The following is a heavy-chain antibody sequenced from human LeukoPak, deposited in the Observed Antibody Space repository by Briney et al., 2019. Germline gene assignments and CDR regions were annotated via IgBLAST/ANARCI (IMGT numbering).Heavy chain of an antibody. CDR2: IYYSGST. J-gene: IGHJ6*03. CDR3: ARTTEAHSWRTRYYDYYMDV. Sequence: PSETLSLTCTVSGYSISTGYYWSWIRQPPGKGLEWIGYIYYSGSTNYNPSLKSRVTISVDTSKNQFSLKLSSVTAADTAVYYCARTTEAHSWRTRYYDYYMDVWGKGTTVTVSS. V-gene: IGHV4-61*01. CDR1: GYSISTGYY. D-gene: IGHD6-13*01.